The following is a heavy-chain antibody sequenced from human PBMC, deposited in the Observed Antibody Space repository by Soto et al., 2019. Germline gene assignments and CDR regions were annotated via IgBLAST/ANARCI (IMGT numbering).Heavy chain of an antibody. CDR3: AKHGPQYSSSLTHY. D-gene: IGHD6-13*01. J-gene: IGHJ4*02. Sequence: EVQLLESGGGLVQPGESLRLSCAGSGFTFNNYAMTWVRQAPGKGPEWVSAISGGGDTTYYADSVKGRFTISRDNSKNTRYLQINSLRAEDTAVYYCAKHGPQYSSSLTHYWGQGTLVTVSS. CDR2: ISGGGDTT. CDR1: GFTFNNYA. V-gene: IGHV3-23*01.